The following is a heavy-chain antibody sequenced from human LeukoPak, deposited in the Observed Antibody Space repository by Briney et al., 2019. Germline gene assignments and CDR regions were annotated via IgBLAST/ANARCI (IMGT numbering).Heavy chain of an antibody. D-gene: IGHD3-9*01. CDR1: GYRFTNDW. CDR3: ARPSSTSVSDILTGNGPFDY. CDR2: IYPGDSDT. J-gene: IGHJ4*02. V-gene: IGHV5-51*01. Sequence: GESLKISCKGSGYRFTNDWIGWVRQMPGKGLEWMGIIYPGDSDTKYSPSFQGQVTISADKSISTAYLQWSSLKASDTAMYYCARPSSTSVSDILTGNGPFDYWGQGTLVTVSS.